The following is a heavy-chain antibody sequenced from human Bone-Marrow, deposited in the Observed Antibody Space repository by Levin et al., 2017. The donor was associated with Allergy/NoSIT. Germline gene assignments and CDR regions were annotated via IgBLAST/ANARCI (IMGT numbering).Heavy chain of an antibody. CDR3: ARNRIIVSGGNDYYYGMDV. CDR1: GGSVSSGTYY. Sequence: SETLSLTCSVSGGSVSSGTYYWSWIRRPPGKGLEWIGYVNYRGATKYNPSLKSRVTISLDTSKNEFSLKVTSVTAADTAVYYCARNRIIVSGGNDYYYGMDVWGQGTTVTVSS. CDR2: VNYRGAT. J-gene: IGHJ6*02. V-gene: IGHV4-61*01. D-gene: IGHD5/OR15-5a*01.